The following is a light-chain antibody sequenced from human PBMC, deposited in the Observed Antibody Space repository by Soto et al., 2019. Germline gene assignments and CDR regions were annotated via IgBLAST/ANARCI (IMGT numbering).Light chain of an antibody. J-gene: IGKJ1*01. CDR2: KAS. Sequence: DIQMTQSPSTLSASVGDRVTITCRASQSVSNWLAWYQQKPGKAPRLLIYKASSLESGVPSRFSGSGSGTEITLTINTLQPDDFATYYCQQYNTYPWTFGQGTKVEIK. V-gene: IGKV1-5*03. CDR3: QQYNTYPWT. CDR1: QSVSNW.